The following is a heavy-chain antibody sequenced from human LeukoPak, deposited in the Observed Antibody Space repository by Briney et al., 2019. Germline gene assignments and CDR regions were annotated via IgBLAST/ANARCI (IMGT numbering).Heavy chain of an antibody. D-gene: IGHD6-6*01. Sequence: GGSLRLSCAASGFNFSSYWLHWVRQVPGKGLVWVSGINSHGSSTSYADSVKGRFTISRDNAKNTLYLQMNSLRAEDTAVYYCARAPDASSSSGLLYFDYWGQGTLVTVSS. CDR2: INSHGSST. CDR3: ARAPDASSSSGLLYFDY. J-gene: IGHJ4*02. V-gene: IGHV3-74*01. CDR1: GFNFSSYW.